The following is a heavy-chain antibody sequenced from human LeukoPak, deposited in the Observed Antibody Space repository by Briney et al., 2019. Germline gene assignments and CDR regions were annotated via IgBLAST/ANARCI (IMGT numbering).Heavy chain of an antibody. V-gene: IGHV3-43*02. CDR2: ISGDGVTT. CDR3: AKDLGPSGEGWFDP. D-gene: IGHD4-17*01. CDR1: GFTFDDYA. Sequence: PGGSLRLSCAASGFTFDDYAIHWVRQVPGKVLEWVSLISGDGVTTYYADSVKGRFTISRDNSKNSLYLQMNSLRTEDTALYYCAKDLGPSGEGWFDPWGQGTLVTVSS. J-gene: IGHJ5*02.